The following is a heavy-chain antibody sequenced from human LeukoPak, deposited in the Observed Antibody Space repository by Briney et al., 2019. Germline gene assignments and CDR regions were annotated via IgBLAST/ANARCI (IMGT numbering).Heavy chain of an antibody. CDR1: GYTFTSYG. D-gene: IGHD3-10*01. J-gene: IGHJ4*02. V-gene: IGHV1-18*01. Sequence: ASVKVSCKASGYTFTSYGINWVRQAPGQGLEWMGWTSAYNGNTNYAQKLQGRVTMTTDTSTSTAYMELSSLRSDDTAVYYCTRGDYYGSGTYYKKTVDYWGQGTLVTVSS. CDR2: TSAYNGNT. CDR3: TRGDYYGSGTYYKKTVDY.